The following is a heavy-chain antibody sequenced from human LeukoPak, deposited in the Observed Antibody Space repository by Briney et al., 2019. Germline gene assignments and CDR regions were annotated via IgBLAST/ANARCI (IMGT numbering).Heavy chain of an antibody. Sequence: QPGGSLRLSCAASGFTFSSYAMSWVRQAPGKGLEWVSVTSGSGGSTYYADSVKGRFTISRDNSKNTLYLQMNSLRADDTSVYYCARAITGSRNALDVWGQGTAVTVSS. CDR3: ARAITGSRNALDV. CDR1: GFTFSSYA. D-gene: IGHD1-20*01. CDR2: TSGSGGST. V-gene: IGHV3-23*01. J-gene: IGHJ6*02.